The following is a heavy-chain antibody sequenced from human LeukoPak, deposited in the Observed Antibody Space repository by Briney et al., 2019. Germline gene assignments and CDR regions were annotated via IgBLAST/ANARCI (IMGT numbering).Heavy chain of an antibody. V-gene: IGHV1-2*02. Sequence: ASVKVSCKASGYTFAGYYMHWVRQAPGQGLDWMGWINPKISGTNYAEKFQCRGTMTSDTSISTAYMELSRLRSDDTAVYYCAREIGSGSFLDNWGQGTLVTVSS. J-gene: IGHJ4*02. CDR2: INPKISGT. D-gene: IGHD3-10*01. CDR3: AREIGSGSFLDN. CDR1: GYTFAGYY.